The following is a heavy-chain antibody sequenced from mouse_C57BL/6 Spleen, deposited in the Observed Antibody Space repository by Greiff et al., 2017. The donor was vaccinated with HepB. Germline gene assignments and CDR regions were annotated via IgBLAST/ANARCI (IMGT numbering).Heavy chain of an antibody. CDR2: IWGVGST. D-gene: IGHD2-2*01. Sequence: VQLQQSGPGLVAPSQSLSITCTVSGFSLTSYGVDWVRQSPGKGLEWLGVIWGVGSTNYNSALKSRLSISKDNSKSQVFLKMNSLQTDDTAMYYCARGYGYDGGFAYWGQGTLVTVSA. J-gene: IGHJ3*01. V-gene: IGHV2-6*01. CDR3: ARGYGYDGGFAY. CDR1: GFSLTSYG.